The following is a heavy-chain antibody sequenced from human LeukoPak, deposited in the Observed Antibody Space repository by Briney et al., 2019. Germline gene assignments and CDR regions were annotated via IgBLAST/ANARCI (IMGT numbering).Heavy chain of an antibody. D-gene: IGHD3-16*02. J-gene: IGHJ5*02. CDR1: GYTFTGYY. V-gene: IGHV1-2*02. Sequence: GASVKVSCKASGYTFTGYYMHWVRQAPGQGLEWMGWISPNSGGTNYAQKFQGRVTMTRDTSISTAYMELSRLRSDDTAVYYCARGAFGGVIVTQVVDWFDPWGQGTLVTVSS. CDR3: ARGAFGGVIVTQVVDWFDP. CDR2: ISPNSGGT.